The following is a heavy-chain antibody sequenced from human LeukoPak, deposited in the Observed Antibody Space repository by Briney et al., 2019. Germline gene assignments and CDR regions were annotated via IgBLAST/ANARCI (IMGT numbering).Heavy chain of an antibody. J-gene: IGHJ4*02. Sequence: GASVKVCCKASGYTFTSYGISWGRQAPGQGLEWMGWISGYNGNTNYAQKLQGRVTMTTDTSTSTAYMELRSLRSDDTAVYYCARDPRYRGYCSSTSCHWMDYWGQGTLVTVSS. V-gene: IGHV1-18*04. CDR2: ISGYNGNT. CDR3: ARDPRYRGYCSSTSCHWMDY. CDR1: GYTFTSYG. D-gene: IGHD2-2*01.